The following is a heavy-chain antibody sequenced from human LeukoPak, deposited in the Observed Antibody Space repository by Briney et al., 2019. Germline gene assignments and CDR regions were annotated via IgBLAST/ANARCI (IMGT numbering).Heavy chain of an antibody. Sequence: SETLSLTCTVSSGSISSSSYYWGWIRQPPGKGVEWIGSGYYSGTTYYNPSLKSRVTISVDTSKNQFSLKLTSVTAADTAVYYCARPLSGGSCFAGWGQGTLVTVSS. CDR1: SGSISSSSYY. CDR3: ARPLSGGSCFAG. CDR2: GYYSGTT. D-gene: IGHD2-15*01. V-gene: IGHV4-39*01. J-gene: IGHJ4*02.